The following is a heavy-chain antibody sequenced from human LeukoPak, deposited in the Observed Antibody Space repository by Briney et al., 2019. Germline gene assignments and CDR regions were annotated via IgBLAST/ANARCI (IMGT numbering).Heavy chain of an antibody. CDR3: ARHSDSSGWSGGDDP. D-gene: IGHD6-19*01. Sequence: GGSLRLSCAASGFTFSNYGMHWVRQAPGKGLEWVAVIWYDGNNKYYADSVKGRFTISRDNSKNTLSLQMNSLRAEDTAVYYCARHSDSSGWSGGDDPWGQGTLVTVSS. J-gene: IGHJ5*02. V-gene: IGHV3-33*01. CDR1: GFTFSNYG. CDR2: IWYDGNNK.